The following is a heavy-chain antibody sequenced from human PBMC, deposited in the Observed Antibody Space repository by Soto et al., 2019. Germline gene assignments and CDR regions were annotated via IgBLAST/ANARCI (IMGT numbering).Heavy chain of an antibody. D-gene: IGHD5-12*01. Sequence: GGSLRLSCSASGFSFSNYILNWVRQAPGKGLEWVSSITSSSSYIYYGDSVRGRFTISRDNAKNSLYLQMNSLRAEDTAVYYCTRGRSGYSGYDPLDYWGQGILVTVS. V-gene: IGHV3-21*01. CDR2: ITSSSSYI. CDR1: GFSFSNYI. CDR3: TRGRSGYSGYDPLDY. J-gene: IGHJ4*02.